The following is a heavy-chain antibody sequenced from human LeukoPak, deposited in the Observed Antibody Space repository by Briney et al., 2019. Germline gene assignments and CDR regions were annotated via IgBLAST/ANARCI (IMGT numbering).Heavy chain of an antibody. CDR2: ISYDGSDK. J-gene: IGHJ6*02. CDR1: GFTFSTYA. D-gene: IGHD6-19*01. CDR3: ARDVAAKPYYYYGMDV. Sequence: GGSLRLSCEASGFTFSTYAIHWVRQAPGKGLEWVAVISYDGSDKYYADSVKGRFTISRDSSKNTLYLQMNSLRAEDTAVYYCARDVAAKPYYYYGMDVWGQGTTVTVSS. V-gene: IGHV3-30-3*01.